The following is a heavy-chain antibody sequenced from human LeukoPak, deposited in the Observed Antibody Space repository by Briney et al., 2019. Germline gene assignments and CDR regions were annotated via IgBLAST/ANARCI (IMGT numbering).Heavy chain of an antibody. D-gene: IGHD2-21*01. CDR3: ARDLSYFSFDD. Sequence: TGGSLRLSCAASGFTFRSHGMNWVRQAPGKGPEWVAGINPDGSQSYYIDAVKGRFTIPRDNSKNTLYLQMNSLRVEDTAMYYCARDLSYFSFDDWGQGTTVTVSS. J-gene: IGHJ6*02. CDR1: GFTFRSHG. CDR2: INPDGSQS. V-gene: IGHV3-33*01.